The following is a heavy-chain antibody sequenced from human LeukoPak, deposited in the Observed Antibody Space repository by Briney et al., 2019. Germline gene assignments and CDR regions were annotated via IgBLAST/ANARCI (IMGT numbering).Heavy chain of an antibody. V-gene: IGHV1-18*01. D-gene: IGHD4-11*01. J-gene: IGHJ5*02. CDR3: ARGDYSKANWFDP. Sequence: ASVKVSCKASGHTFISYGISWVRQAPGQGLEWMGWISGYNGNTNYGQKFQGRVTLTTDTSTSTAYIELRGLRSDDTAVYYCARGDYSKANWFDPLGQGILVTVSS. CDR2: ISGYNGNT. CDR1: GHTFISYG.